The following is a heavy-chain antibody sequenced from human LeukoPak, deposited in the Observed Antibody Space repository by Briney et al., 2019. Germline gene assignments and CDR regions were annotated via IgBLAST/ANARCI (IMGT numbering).Heavy chain of an antibody. J-gene: IGHJ6*02. V-gene: IGHV3-7*01. CDR3: ASGIPPAAVYHYGMDV. CDR1: GFTFSSYW. D-gene: IGHD2-2*01. Sequence: GGSLRLSCAASGFTFSSYWMSWVRQAPGKGLEWVANIKQDGSEKYYVDSVKGRFTISRDNAKNSLYLQMNSLRAEDTAVYYCASGIPPAAVYHYGMDVWGQGTTVTVSS. CDR2: IKQDGSEK.